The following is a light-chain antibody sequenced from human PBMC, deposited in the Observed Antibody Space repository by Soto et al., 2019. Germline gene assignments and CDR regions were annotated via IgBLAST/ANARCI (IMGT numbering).Light chain of an antibody. V-gene: IGLV1-44*01. J-gene: IGLJ1*01. CDR1: SSNIGRNT. Sequence: QSVLTQPPSASGTPGQRVTTSCSGSSSNIGRNTVTWYQQLPGTAPKLLIYTNNQRPSGVPDRFSGSKSGTSSSLAISGLQSEDEVDYYCAVWDDGLNGYVFGTGTKVTVL. CDR3: AVWDDGLNGYV. CDR2: TNN.